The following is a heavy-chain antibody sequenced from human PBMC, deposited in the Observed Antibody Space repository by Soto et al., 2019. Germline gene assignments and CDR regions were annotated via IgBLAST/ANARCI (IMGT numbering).Heavy chain of an antibody. J-gene: IGHJ6*02. Sequence: GGSLSLSCAASGWSFSSYVMHWFRQAPGKGLEWVAVISYDGSTKYYPDLVNGGVTISRDKSKNTLELQMHSPIAEDTVVYYCARDSGKSYDFWRGYYYHYYGMDVWGQGTTVTVSS. CDR2: ISYDGSTK. CDR1: GWSFSSYV. V-gene: IGHV3-30-3*01. CDR3: ARDSGKSYDFWRGYYYHYYGMDV. D-gene: IGHD3-3*01.